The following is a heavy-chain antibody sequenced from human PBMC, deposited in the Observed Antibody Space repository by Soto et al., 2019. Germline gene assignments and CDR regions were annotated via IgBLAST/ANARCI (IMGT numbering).Heavy chain of an antibody. CDR3: ARDNIVGATDAFDI. Sequence: GGSLRLSCAASGFTFSSYWMSWVRQAPGKGLEWVANIKKDGSEKYYVDSVKGRFTISRDNAKNSLYLQMNSLIAEDTAVYYFARDNIVGATDAFDIWGQGTMVTVSS. CDR2: IKKDGSEK. D-gene: IGHD1-26*01. J-gene: IGHJ3*02. CDR1: GFTFSSYW. V-gene: IGHV3-7*01.